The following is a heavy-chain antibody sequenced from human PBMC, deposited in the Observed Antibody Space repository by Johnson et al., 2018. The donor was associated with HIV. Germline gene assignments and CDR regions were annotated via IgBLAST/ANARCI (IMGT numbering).Heavy chain of an antibody. CDR2: INWNGGST. CDR3: ARGVVPDPFDI. J-gene: IGHJ3*02. V-gene: IGHV3-20*04. D-gene: IGHD2-15*01. Sequence: VQLVESGGGAVRPGGSLRLSCVVSGFTFEDYGMSWVRQAPGKGLEWVSAINWNGGSTTYADSVKGRFIISRDNAKNSLYLQMKSLRAEDTALYYCARGVVPDPFDIWGQGTMVTVSS. CDR1: GFTFEDYG.